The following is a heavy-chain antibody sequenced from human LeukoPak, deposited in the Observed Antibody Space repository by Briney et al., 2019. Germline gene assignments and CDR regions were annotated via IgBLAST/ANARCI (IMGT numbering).Heavy chain of an antibody. J-gene: IGHJ5*02. Sequence: ASVKVSCKASGYTFTSYAMNWVRQAPGQGLEWMGWINPNSGGTNYAQKFQGWVTMTRDTSISTAYMELSRLRSDDTAVYYCARLAGLRWNWFDPWGQGTLVTVSS. V-gene: IGHV1-2*04. CDR3: ARLAGLRWNWFDP. D-gene: IGHD4-23*01. CDR2: INPNSGGT. CDR1: GYTFTSYA.